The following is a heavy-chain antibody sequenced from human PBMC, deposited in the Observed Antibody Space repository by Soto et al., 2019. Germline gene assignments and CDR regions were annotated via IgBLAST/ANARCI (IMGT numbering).Heavy chain of an antibody. CDR1: GGTFSSYA. J-gene: IGHJ3*02. V-gene: IGHV1-69*12. CDR2: IIPIFGTA. CDR3: ASENWGTNAFDI. D-gene: IGHD7-27*01. Sequence: QVQLVQSGAEVKKPGSSVKVSCKASGGTFSSYAISWVRQAPGQGLEWMGGIIPIFGTANYAQKFQGRVTITADESTSTAEMELSSLRSEDTAGYYCASENWGTNAFDIWGQGTMVTVSS.